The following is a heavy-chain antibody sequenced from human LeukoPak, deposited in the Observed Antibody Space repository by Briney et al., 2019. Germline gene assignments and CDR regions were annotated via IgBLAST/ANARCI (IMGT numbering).Heavy chain of an antibody. Sequence: SESLSLTCTVSEASVTTYSWSWLRQPAGKGLEWVGRVYSSGATKYNPSLKSRVTISADTSKNQFSLKLPSVTAADTAVYYCAWDHYGSGSYNAYFDDWGHGIQVTVSS. CDR1: EASVTTYS. CDR3: AWDHYGSGSYNAYFDD. CDR2: VYSSGAT. V-gene: IGHV4-4*07. J-gene: IGHJ4*03. D-gene: IGHD3-10*01.